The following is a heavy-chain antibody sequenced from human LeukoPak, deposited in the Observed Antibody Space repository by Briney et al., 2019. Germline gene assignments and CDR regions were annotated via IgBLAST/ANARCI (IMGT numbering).Heavy chain of an antibody. J-gene: IGHJ4*02. CDR2: IYVTGGYI. D-gene: IGHD3-10*01. V-gene: IGHV3-21*01. CDR1: GFTFSRFS. CDR3: AREFNTVGNFDY. Sequence: PGGPLRLSCATSGFTFSRFSMRWVRQAPGKGLEWVASIYVTGGYINYADSVKGRVTISRDNAKNSVYLQMNSLRAEDTAVYYCAREFNTVGNFDYWGQGTLVTVSS.